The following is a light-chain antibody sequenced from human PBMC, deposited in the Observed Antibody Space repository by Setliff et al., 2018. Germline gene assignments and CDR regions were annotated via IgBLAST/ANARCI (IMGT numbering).Light chain of an antibody. CDR2: DFK. CDR1: SRDVGYYNL. V-gene: IGLV2-23*02. J-gene: IGLJ1*01. CDR3: CSYAGGSAFA. Sequence: QSVLTQPASVSGSPGQSITISCTGTSRDVGYYNLVSWYQQHPGKAPKVILYDFKTRPSGVPDRFSGSKSGNTASLTISGLQAEDEADYYCCSYAGGSAFAFGTGTKVT.